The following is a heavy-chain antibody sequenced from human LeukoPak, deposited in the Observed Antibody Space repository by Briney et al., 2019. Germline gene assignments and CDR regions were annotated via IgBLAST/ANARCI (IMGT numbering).Heavy chain of an antibody. CDR3: ARDEDTPYFDY. J-gene: IGHJ4*02. CDR2: IKQDGSEK. V-gene: IGHV3-7*01. D-gene: IGHD2-15*01. CDR1: GFTFTSSW. Sequence: PGGSLRLSCAASGFTFTSSWMSWVRQAPGKGLEWVANIKQDGSEKYYVDSVKGRFTISRDNAKNSLYLQMNSLRAEDTAVYFCARDEDTPYFDYWGQGTLVTVSS.